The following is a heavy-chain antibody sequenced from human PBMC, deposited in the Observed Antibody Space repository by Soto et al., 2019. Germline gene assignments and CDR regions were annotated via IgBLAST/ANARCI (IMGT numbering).Heavy chain of an antibody. V-gene: IGHV4-34*01. Sequence: PSETLSLTCAVYGGSFSCYYWIWIRQPPGKGLEWIGEINHSGSTNYNPSLKSRVTISVDTSKNQFSLKLGSVTAADTAVYYCARGDREAVPPFDYWGQGTLVTVSS. J-gene: IGHJ4*02. CDR3: ARGDREAVPPFDY. D-gene: IGHD6-19*01. CDR2: INHSGST. CDR1: GGSFSCYY.